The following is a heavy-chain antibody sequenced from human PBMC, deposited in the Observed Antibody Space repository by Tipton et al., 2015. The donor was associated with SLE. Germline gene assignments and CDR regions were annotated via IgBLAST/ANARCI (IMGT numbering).Heavy chain of an antibody. CDR3: ARGLMGIQAFDI. D-gene: IGHD7-27*01. J-gene: IGHJ3*02. Sequence: TLSLTCTVSGGSISSYYWSWIRQPPGKGLEWIGYIYYSGSTNYNPSLKSRVTISVDTSKNQFSLKLTSVTAADTAVYYCARGLMGIQAFDIWGQGTMVTVSS. V-gene: IGHV4-59*12. CDR1: GGSISSYY. CDR2: IYYSGST.